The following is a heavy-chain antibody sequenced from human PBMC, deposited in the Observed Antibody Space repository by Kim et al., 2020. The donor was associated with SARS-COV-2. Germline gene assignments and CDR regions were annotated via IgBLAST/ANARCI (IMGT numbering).Heavy chain of an antibody. CDR1: GGSITSINR. Sequence: SETLSLTCAVSGGSITSINRWNWVRQPPGKGLEWIGEFFHNGDTNYNPSLKSRVPMSVDKSNNEFSLRLDSVTAADTAVYFCARAFSVAMAGTYYYVMDVWGPGTTVPVSS. J-gene: IGHJ6*02. V-gene: IGHV4-4*02. D-gene: IGHD6-19*01. CDR3: ARAFSVAMAGTYYYVMDV. CDR2: FFHNGDT.